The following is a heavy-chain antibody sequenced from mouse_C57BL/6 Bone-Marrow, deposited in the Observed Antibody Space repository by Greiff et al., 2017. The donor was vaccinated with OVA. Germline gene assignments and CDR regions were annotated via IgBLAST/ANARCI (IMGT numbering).Heavy chain of an antibody. CDR1: GFTFSDYG. D-gene: IGHD1-1*01. Sequence: EVMLVESGGGLVQPGGSLKLSCAASGFTFSDYGMAWVRQAPRKGPEWVAFLSNLAYSIYYADTVTGRFTISRENAKNTLYLEMSSLRSEDTAMYYCARLPNYYGSSYAMDYWGQGTSVTVSS. J-gene: IGHJ4*01. CDR2: LSNLAYSI. CDR3: ARLPNYYGSSYAMDY. V-gene: IGHV5-15*01.